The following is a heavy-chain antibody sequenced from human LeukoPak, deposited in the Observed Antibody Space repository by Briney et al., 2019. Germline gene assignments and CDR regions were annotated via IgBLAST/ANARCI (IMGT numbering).Heavy chain of an antibody. CDR1: GGSISSYY. CDR3: ARYYYDSSGYHSRHDY. CDR2: IYYSGST. Sequence: SETLSLTCTVSGGSISSYYWSWIRQPPGKGLEWIGYIYYSGSTNYNPSLKSRVTISVDTSKNQFPLKLSSVTAADTAVYYCARYYYDSSGYHSRHDYWGQGTLVTVPS. D-gene: IGHD3-22*01. V-gene: IGHV4-59*01. J-gene: IGHJ4*02.